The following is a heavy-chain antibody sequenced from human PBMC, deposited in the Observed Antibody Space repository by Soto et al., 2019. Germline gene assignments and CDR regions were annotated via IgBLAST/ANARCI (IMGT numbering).Heavy chain of an antibody. J-gene: IGHJ3*02. Sequence: SETLSLTCAVHGGSFSGYYWDWIRQPPGKGLEWIGEVNHGGTSNYNPSLKSRAIISVDTSKNQFSLKLTSVTAEDTAVYYCASGPPVDWLIMGLAFDIWGQGTMVTVSS. CDR3: ASGPPVDWLIMGLAFDI. CDR1: GGSFSGYY. V-gene: IGHV4-34*01. D-gene: IGHD3-9*01. CDR2: VNHGGTS.